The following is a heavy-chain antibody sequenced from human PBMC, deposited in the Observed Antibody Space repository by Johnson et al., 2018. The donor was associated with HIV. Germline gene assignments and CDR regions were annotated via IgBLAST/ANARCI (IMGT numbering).Heavy chain of an antibody. V-gene: IGHV3-74*02. D-gene: IGHD1-26*01. CDR3: AKGATRYKTDGSKHDGAFDV. CDR2: INSDGSST. Sequence: VQLVESGGGLIQPGGSLRLSCAASGFTFSRYWMHWVRQAPGKGLVWVSRINSDGSSTNYADSVKGRFTISRDNAKNSLHLQMSSLRAEDTALYYLAKGATRYKTDGSKHDGAFDVWGQGTMVTVSS. CDR1: GFTFSRYW. J-gene: IGHJ3*01.